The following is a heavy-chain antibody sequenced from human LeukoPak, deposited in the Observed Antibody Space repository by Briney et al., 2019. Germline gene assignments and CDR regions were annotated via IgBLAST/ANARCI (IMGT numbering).Heavy chain of an antibody. CDR3: ARDYWRSIDH. V-gene: IGHV3-7*01. J-gene: IGHJ4*02. CDR1: GFTFSSYS. CDR2: VNEDGSAK. D-gene: IGHD1-1*01. Sequence: GGSLRLSCAASGFTFSSYSMNWVRQAPGKGLESVAIVNEDGSAKYYLDSVKGRFTISRDNARNSLYLEMNSLRAEDTAVYYCARDYWRSIDHWGQGTLVTVSS.